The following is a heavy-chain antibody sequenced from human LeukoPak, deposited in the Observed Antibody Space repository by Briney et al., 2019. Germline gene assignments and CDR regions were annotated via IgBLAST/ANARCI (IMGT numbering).Heavy chain of an antibody. J-gene: IGHJ4*02. D-gene: IGHD6-19*01. V-gene: IGHV3-23*01. CDR3: AKETYSSGWYPYFDY. CDR2: ISGSGGST. Sequence: ISGSGGSTYYADSVKGRFTISRDNSKNTLFLQMNSLRAEDTAVYYCAKETYSSGWYPYFDYWGQGTLVTVSS.